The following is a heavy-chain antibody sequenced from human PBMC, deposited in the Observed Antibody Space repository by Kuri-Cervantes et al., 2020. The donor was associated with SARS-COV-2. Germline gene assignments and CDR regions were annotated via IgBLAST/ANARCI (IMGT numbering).Heavy chain of an antibody. D-gene: IGHD3-3*01. J-gene: IGHJ6*03. Sequence: ASVKVSCKASGYTFTSYGISWVRQAPGQGLEWMGWISAYNGNTNYAQKLQGRVTMTTDTSTSTAYMELRSLRSDDMAVYYCARTALEWLLYRYQAGYMDVWGKGTTVTVSS. CDR1: GYTFTSYG. CDR2: ISAYNGNT. CDR3: ARTALEWLLYRYQAGYMDV. V-gene: IGHV1-18*03.